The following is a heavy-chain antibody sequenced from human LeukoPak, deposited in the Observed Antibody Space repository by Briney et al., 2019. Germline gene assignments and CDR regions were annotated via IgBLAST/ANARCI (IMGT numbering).Heavy chain of an antibody. CDR3: ARGASGWYLSPFDY. D-gene: IGHD6-19*01. V-gene: IGHV4-34*01. J-gene: IGHJ4*02. CDR1: GGSFSGYY. CDR2: INHSGST. Sequence: PSETLSLTCAVYGGSFSGYYWSWIRQPPGKGLEWIGEINHSGSTNYNPSLKSRVTISVDTSKNQFSLKLSSVTAADTAVYYCARGASGWYLSPFDYWGQGTLVTVSS.